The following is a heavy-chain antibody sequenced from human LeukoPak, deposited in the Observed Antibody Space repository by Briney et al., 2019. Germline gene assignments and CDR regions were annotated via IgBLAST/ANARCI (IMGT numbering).Heavy chain of an antibody. V-gene: IGHV1-18*01. D-gene: IGHD2-15*01. CDR2: ISAYNGNT. CDR3: ARDFFHGHCSGLTCFLLDS. Sequence: ASVKVSCKASGYTFTSYGITWVRQAPGQGLEWMGWISAYNGNTNYAQKFQGRLTMTTDTSTNTAYLELRSLRPDDTAVYYCARDFFHGHCSGLTCFLLDSWGQGSLVTVYS. J-gene: IGHJ4*02. CDR1: GYTFTSYG.